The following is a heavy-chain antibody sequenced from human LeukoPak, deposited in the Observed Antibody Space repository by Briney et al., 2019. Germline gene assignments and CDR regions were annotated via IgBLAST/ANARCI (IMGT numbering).Heavy chain of an antibody. V-gene: IGHV3-66*01. J-gene: IGHJ4*02. CDR3: ARAYYDILTTDS. CDR2: IYSSGDT. D-gene: IGHD3-9*01. CDR1: GFTVRTNY. Sequence: GGSLRLSCTASGFTVRTNYMSWARQAPGKGLAGVSVIYSSGDTYYADSVKGRFTISRDDSKNTLYLQMNSLRAEDTAVHYCARAYYDILTTDSWGQGTLVSVSS.